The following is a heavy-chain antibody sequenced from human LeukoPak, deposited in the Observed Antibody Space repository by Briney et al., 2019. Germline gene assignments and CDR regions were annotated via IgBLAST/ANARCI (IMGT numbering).Heavy chain of an antibody. CDR1: GGSISSYY. J-gene: IGHJ6*03. CDR2: IYYSGST. Sequence: SETLSLTCTVSGGSISSYYWSWIRQPSGKGLEWIGYIYYSGSTNYNPSLKSRVTISVDTSKNQFSLKLSSVTAADTAVYYCARGGMGTLYYYYYMDVWGKGTTVTVSS. D-gene: IGHD7-27*01. V-gene: IGHV4-59*01. CDR3: ARGGMGTLYYYYYMDV.